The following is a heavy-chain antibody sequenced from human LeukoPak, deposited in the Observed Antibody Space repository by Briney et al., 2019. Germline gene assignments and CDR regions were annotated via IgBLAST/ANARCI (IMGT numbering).Heavy chain of an antibody. D-gene: IGHD6-13*01. CDR1: VFTFSNYW. CDR3: AREARAAAGTPLFVRIPDYYYYMDV. Sequence: PGGSLRLSCAASVFTFSNYWISWVRQAPGKGLEWVANIKQDGSEKYYVDSVKGRFTISRDNAKNSLYLQMNSLRAEDTAVYYCAREARAAAGTPLFVRIPDYYYYMDVWGKGTTVTISS. CDR2: IKQDGSEK. J-gene: IGHJ6*03. V-gene: IGHV3-7*01.